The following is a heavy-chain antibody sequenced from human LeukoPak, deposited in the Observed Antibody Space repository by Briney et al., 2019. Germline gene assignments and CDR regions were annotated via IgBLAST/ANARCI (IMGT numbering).Heavy chain of an antibody. Sequence: GGSLRLSCAASGFTFDDYAMHWVRQAPGKGLEWVSLISGDGGSTYYADSVKGRFTISRDNSKNSLYLQMNSLRTEDTTLYYCAKVVDCGGDCYTGAFDIWGQGTMVNVSS. CDR2: ISGDGGST. D-gene: IGHD2-21*02. CDR1: GFTFDDYA. CDR3: AKVVDCGGDCYTGAFDI. V-gene: IGHV3-43*02. J-gene: IGHJ3*02.